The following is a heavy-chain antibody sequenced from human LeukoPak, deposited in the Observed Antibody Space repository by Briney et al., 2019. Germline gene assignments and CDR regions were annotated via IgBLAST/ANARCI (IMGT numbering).Heavy chain of an antibody. V-gene: IGHV4-4*07. CDR1: GGSISSYY. Sequence: PPETLSLTCTVSGGSISSYYWSWIRQPAGKGLEWIGRIYTSGSTNYNPSLKSRVTISVDKSKNQFSLKLSSVTAADTAVYYCARDRNVYYYDSSGYYPGAFDIWGQGTVVTVSS. CDR2: IYTSGST. CDR3: ARDRNVYYYDSSGYYPGAFDI. J-gene: IGHJ3*02. D-gene: IGHD3-22*01.